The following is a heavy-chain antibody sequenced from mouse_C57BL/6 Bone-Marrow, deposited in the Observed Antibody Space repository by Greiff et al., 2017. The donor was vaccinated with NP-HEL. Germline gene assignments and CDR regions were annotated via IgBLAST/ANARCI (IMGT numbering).Heavy chain of an antibody. CDR3: ARNHYSNYEGFAY. CDR2: INPSNGGT. V-gene: IGHV1-53*01. D-gene: IGHD2-5*01. CDR1: GYTFTSYW. J-gene: IGHJ3*01. Sequence: QVQLQQSGTELVKPGASVKLSCKASGYTFTSYWMHWVKQRPGQGLEWIGNINPSNGGTNYNKKFKSKATLTVDKSSSTAYMQLSSLTSEDSAVYYCARNHYSNYEGFAYWGQGTLVTVSA.